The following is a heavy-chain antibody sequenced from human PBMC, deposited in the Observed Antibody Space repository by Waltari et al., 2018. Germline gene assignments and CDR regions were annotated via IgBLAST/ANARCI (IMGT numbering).Heavy chain of an antibody. CDR1: GGTFSSSA. CDR2: IIPIFGTA. J-gene: IGHJ4*02. CDR3: AKCIAAAGTVGAE. V-gene: IGHV1-69*08. Sequence: QVQLVQSGAEVKKPGSSVKVSCKASGGTFSSSAISWVRRAPGQGLEWMGRIIPIFGTANYAQKFQGRVTITADKSTSTAYMELSSLRSEDTAVYYCAKCIAAAGTVGAEWGQGTLVTVSS. D-gene: IGHD6-13*01.